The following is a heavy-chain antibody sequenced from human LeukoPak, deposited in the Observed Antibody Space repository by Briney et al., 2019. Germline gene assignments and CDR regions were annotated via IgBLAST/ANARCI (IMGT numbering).Heavy chain of an antibody. CDR3: ARVLASDNDFWSGSQFWFDP. Sequence: SETLSLTCTVSGGSIRSGSYYWTWIRQPAGKGLEWIGRIYTSGNTNYNLSLKSRVTISLDTSKDQFSLKLSSVTAADTAVYYCARVLASDNDFWSGSQFWFDPWGQGILVTVSS. CDR1: GGSIRSGSYY. J-gene: IGHJ5*02. D-gene: IGHD3-3*01. CDR2: IYTSGNT. V-gene: IGHV4-61*02.